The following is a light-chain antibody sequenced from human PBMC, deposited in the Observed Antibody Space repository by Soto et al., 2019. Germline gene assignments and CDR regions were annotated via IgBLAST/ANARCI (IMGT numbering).Light chain of an antibody. J-gene: IGKJ4*01. CDR3: QQGKSFPLT. Sequence: DIQMTQSPSSASASVGYSVTITCRASQDINKWLAWYQQKPGLAPNLVIYTASRLHGGGPSRFSGSASGTDFTLTISSLQPEDVATYYCQQGKSFPLTFGGGTKVDI. V-gene: IGKV1-12*01. CDR1: QDINKW. CDR2: TAS.